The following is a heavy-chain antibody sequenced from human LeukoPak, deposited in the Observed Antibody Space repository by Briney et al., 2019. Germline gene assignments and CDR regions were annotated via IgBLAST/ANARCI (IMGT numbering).Heavy chain of an antibody. Sequence: SGGSLRLSCAASGFTFSSYEMNWVRQAPGKGLEWVAVIWYDGSTKYYADSVKGRFTISRDNSRNTLYLQMNSLRAEDTAVYFCAKDEEGVDAFDIWGQGTMVTVSS. D-gene: IGHD3-10*01. CDR1: GFTFSSYE. CDR3: AKDEEGVDAFDI. CDR2: IWYDGSTK. J-gene: IGHJ3*02. V-gene: IGHV3-33*06.